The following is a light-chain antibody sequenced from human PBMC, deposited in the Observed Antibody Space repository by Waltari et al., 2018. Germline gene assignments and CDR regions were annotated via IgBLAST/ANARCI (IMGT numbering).Light chain of an antibody. V-gene: IGLV2-14*01. Sequence: QSALTQPASVFASPGASIASSCAGHSGHTGGCDFVSWYQHHPGRAPKVLIFDVNHRPSGISDRFSGSKSGNTASLTISGLQAEDDADYYCSSPSTNNVVVFGGGTKVTVL. CDR2: DVN. J-gene: IGLJ2*01. CDR3: SSPSTNNVVV. CDR1: SGHTGGCDF.